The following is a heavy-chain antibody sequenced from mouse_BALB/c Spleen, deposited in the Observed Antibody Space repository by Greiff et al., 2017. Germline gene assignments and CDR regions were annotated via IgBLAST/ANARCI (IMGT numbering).Heavy chain of an antibody. J-gene: IGHJ4*01. CDR1: GFTFSSFG. Sequence: DVMLVESGGGLVQPGGSRKLSCAASGFTFSSFGMHWVRQAPEKGLEWVAYISSGSSTIYYADTVKGRFTISRDNPKNTLFLQMTSLRSEDTAMYYCARKTMVTSYAMDYWGQGTSVTVSS. CDR3: ARKTMVTSYAMDY. D-gene: IGHD2-1*01. V-gene: IGHV5-17*02. CDR2: ISSGSSTI.